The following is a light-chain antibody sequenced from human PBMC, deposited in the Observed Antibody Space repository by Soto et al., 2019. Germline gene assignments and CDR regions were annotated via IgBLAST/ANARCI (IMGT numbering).Light chain of an antibody. Sequence: EIVLTQSPATLSLSPGERATLSCRASQGVSSYLAWYQQKPGQAPSLLIYEASSRATGIAARFSGSGSGTDFTLTISSLEPEDFAVYYCLQRGNWPWTFGQGTKVEIK. CDR2: EAS. J-gene: IGKJ1*01. CDR3: LQRGNWPWT. CDR1: QGVSSY. V-gene: IGKV3-11*01.